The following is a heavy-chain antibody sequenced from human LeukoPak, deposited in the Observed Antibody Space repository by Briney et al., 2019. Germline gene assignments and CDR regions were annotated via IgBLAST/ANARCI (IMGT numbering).Heavy chain of an antibody. CDR3: ASSALWFGGLLNWFDP. D-gene: IGHD3-10*01. V-gene: IGHV4-39*01. J-gene: IGHJ5*02. Sequence: SETLSLTCTVSGGSISSSSYYWGWIRQPPGKGLEWIGSIYYSGSTYYNPSLKSRATISVDTSKNQFSLKLSSVTAADTAVYYCASSALWFGGLLNWFDPWGQGTLVTVSS. CDR2: IYYSGST. CDR1: GGSISSSSYY.